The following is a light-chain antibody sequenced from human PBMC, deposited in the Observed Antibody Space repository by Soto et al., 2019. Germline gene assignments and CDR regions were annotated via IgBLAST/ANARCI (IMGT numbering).Light chain of an antibody. CDR1: QSISSW. Sequence: DIQMTQSPSTLSASVGDRVTITCRASQSISSWLAWYQQKPGKAPKLLIYDASSLESGVPSRFRGSGYVTQFTLTTGNLQFYDFATYYCQQYNSYYTFSQVTKVEIK. V-gene: IGKV1-5*01. CDR2: DAS. J-gene: IGKJ2*01. CDR3: QQYNSYYT.